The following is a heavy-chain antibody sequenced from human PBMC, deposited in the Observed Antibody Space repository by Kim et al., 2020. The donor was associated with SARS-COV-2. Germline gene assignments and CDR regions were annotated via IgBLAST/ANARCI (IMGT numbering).Heavy chain of an antibody. V-gene: IGHV3-23*01. Sequence: GGSLRLSCAASGFTFSSYAMSWVRQAPGKGLEWVSAISGSGGSTYYADSVKGRFTISRDNSKNTLYLQMNSLRAEDTAVYYCAKTPRTGVGFYWYFDLWGRGTLVTVSS. CDR1: GFTFSSYA. CDR2: ISGSGGST. CDR3: AKTPRTGVGFYWYFDL. J-gene: IGHJ2*01. D-gene: IGHD7-27*01.